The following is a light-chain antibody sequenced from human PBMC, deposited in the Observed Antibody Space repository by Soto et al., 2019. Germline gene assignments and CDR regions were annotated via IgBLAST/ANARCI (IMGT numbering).Light chain of an antibody. Sequence: QSVLTQPASVSGSPGQSITISCTGTSSDVGGYNYVSWYQQHPGKAPKLMIYDVSNRPSGVSNRFSGSKSGNTASLTISGLQAEDEADCYCSSYTSSSTLGYVFGTGTKLTVL. CDR1: SSDVGGYNY. CDR2: DVS. CDR3: SSYTSSSTLGYV. J-gene: IGLJ1*01. V-gene: IGLV2-14*01.